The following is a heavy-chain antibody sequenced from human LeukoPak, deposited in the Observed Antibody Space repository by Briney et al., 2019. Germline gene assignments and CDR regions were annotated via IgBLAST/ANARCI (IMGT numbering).Heavy chain of an antibody. CDR2: ISPGDSGT. D-gene: IGHD6-13*01. Sequence: GESLKISCKGSGYRFTSYWVGWVRQMPGKGLEWMGIISPGDSGTRYSPSFQGQVTISADKSISTAYLQWSSLKASDTAMYYCARRIAAAEMIDYWGQGTLVTVSS. CDR3: ARRIAAAEMIDY. V-gene: IGHV5-51*01. J-gene: IGHJ4*02. CDR1: GYRFTSYW.